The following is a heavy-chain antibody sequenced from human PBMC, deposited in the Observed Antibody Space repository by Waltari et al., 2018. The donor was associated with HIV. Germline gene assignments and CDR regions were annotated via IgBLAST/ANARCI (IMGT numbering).Heavy chain of an antibody. CDR3: ARGLGDDVRSGGGY. J-gene: IGHJ4*02. V-gene: IGHV1-8*01. Sequence: QVQLVQSGAEVKKPGASVKVSCKASGYTFTSYDINWVRQAPGQGLEWVGWMNPDSGNTAYAQKFQGRVTLTRNTSIRTAYMELSSLRSDDTAVYYCARGLGDDVRSGGGYWGQGTRVTVSS. CDR1: GYTFTSYD. D-gene: IGHD3-3*01. CDR2: MNPDSGNT.